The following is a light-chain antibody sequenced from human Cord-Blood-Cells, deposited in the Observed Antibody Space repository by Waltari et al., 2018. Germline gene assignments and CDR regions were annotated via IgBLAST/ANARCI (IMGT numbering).Light chain of an antibody. Sequence: VVMTQSPLSLPVTLGQPASISCRSSQSLVYSDGNTYLNWFQQRPGQSPRRLIYKVSNRDSGVPDRLSGSGSGTDFTLKISRVEAEDVGVYYCMQGTHWLVTCGGGTKVEIK. CDR1: QSLVYSDGNTY. J-gene: IGKJ4*01. CDR2: KVS. V-gene: IGKV2-30*01. CDR3: MQGTHWLVT.